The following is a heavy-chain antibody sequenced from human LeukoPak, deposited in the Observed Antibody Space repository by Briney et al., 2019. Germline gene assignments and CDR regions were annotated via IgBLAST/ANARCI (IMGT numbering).Heavy chain of an antibody. CDR2: ISGSGGST. Sequence: GGSLRLSCAASGFTFSSYAMSWVRQAPGKGLEWVSAISGSGGSTYYADSVKGRFTISRDNSKNTLYLQMNSLGAEDTAVYYCARVSYYDSSGYYFLSYVDYWGQGTLVTVSS. D-gene: IGHD3-22*01. V-gene: IGHV3-23*01. CDR1: GFTFSSYA. CDR3: ARVSYYDSSGYYFLSYVDY. J-gene: IGHJ4*02.